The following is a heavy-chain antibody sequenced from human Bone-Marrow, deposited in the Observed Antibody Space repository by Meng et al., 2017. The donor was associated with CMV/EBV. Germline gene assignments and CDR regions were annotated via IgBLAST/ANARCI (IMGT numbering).Heavy chain of an antibody. CDR1: GYTFTGYY. V-gene: IGHV1-2*02. Sequence: ASVKVSCKASGYTFTGYYMHWVRQAPGQGLEWMGWINPNSGGTNYAQKFQGRVTMTRDTSISTAYMELSRLRSDDTAVYYCARDRYCSSTSCYTGRYYYYGMDVWGQGTTVTVSS. D-gene: IGHD2-2*02. CDR2: INPNSGGT. J-gene: IGHJ6*02. CDR3: ARDRYCSSTSCYTGRYYYYGMDV.